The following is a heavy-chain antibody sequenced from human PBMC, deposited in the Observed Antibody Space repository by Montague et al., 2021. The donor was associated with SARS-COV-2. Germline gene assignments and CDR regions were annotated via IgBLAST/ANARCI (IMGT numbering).Heavy chain of an antibody. CDR1: GASIRGVY. V-gene: IGHV4-59*08. D-gene: IGHD2-15*01. CDR3: ARHYSATLPAVY. Sequence: SETLSLTCTVSGASIRGVYWNWIRLPPGNGRESYGDTSDNRSANYNPSLTSRVTMSVDTSKNQFSLKVNSMTAADTAVYYCARHYSATLPAVYWGQGILVTVSS. CDR2: TSDNRSA. J-gene: IGHJ4*02.